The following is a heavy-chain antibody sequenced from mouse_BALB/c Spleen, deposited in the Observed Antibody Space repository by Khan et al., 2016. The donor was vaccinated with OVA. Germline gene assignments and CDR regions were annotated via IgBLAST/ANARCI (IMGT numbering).Heavy chain of an antibody. D-gene: IGHD1-1*02. CDR1: GFTFSTYG. J-gene: IGHJ4*01. CDR2: INSNGGST. V-gene: IGHV5-6-3*01. CDR3: ARGWAMDY. Sequence: EVQLVESGGGLVQPGGSLKLSCAASGFTFSTYGMSWVRQTPDKRLELVATINSNGGSTYYPDSVKGRFTISRDTAKNTLYLQMSSLKSEDTAMYYCARGWAMDYWGQGTSVTVS.